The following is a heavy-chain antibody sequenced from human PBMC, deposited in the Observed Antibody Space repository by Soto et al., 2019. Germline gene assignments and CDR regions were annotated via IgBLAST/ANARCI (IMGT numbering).Heavy chain of an antibody. V-gene: IGHV3-7*03. CDR3: ARMGSSWYNWFDP. CDR1: GFTFSSYW. D-gene: IGHD6-13*01. CDR2: IKQDGSEK. J-gene: IGHJ5*02. Sequence: GGSLRLSCAASGFTFSSYWMSWVRQAPGKGLEWGANIKQDGSEKYYVDFVKGRFTISRDNAKNSLYLQMNSLRAEDTAVYYCARMGSSWYNWFDPWGQGTLVTVSS.